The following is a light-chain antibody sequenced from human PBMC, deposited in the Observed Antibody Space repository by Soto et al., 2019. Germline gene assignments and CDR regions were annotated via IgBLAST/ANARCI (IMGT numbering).Light chain of an antibody. J-gene: IGLJ1*01. CDR3: QSYDSSLSGYV. Sequence: QSVLTQPPSVSGAPGQGVTISCTGSSSNIGAGYDVNWYQQLPGTAPKFLIFGTSNRPSGVPDRFSGSKSGTSASLAITGLQAEDEADYYCQSYDSSLSGYVFGTGTKVTVL. CDR1: SSNIGAGYD. CDR2: GTS. V-gene: IGLV1-40*01.